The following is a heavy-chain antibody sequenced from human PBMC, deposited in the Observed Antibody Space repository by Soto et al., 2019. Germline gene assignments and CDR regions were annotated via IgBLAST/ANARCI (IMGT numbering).Heavy chain of an antibody. CDR1: GFTFSSYA. CDR2: ISGSSTST. V-gene: IGHV3-23*01. CDR3: AKDPSSGFAMEYYFDY. D-gene: IGHD3-10*01. J-gene: IGHJ4*02. Sequence: EVQLSGSGGGLVQPGGSLRLSCAASGFTFSSYAMSWVRQAPGKGLEWVSAISGSSTSTYYADSVKGRFTISRDNSKNTLYLQINSLRAEDTAVYYCAKDPSSGFAMEYYFDYWGQGTLVTVSS.